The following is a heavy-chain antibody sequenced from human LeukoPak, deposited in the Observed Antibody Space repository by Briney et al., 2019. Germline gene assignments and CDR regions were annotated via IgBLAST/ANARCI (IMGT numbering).Heavy chain of an antibody. D-gene: IGHD3-22*01. CDR1: GYSFTSYW. V-gene: IGHV5-51*01. Sequence: GESLKISCKGSGYSFTSYWIGWVRQMPGKGLEWMGIIYPGDSDTRYSPSFQGQVTISADKSISTVYLQWSSLKASDTAMYYCARYSYDSSGYYYVGYWGQGTLVTVSS. J-gene: IGHJ4*02. CDR3: ARYSYDSSGYYYVGY. CDR2: IYPGDSDT.